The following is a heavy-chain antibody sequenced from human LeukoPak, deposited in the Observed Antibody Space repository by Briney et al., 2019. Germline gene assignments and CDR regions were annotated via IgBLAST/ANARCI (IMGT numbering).Heavy chain of an antibody. CDR1: GGSISSGPYY. D-gene: IGHD3-22*01. CDR2: IYTSGST. J-gene: IGHJ4*02. Sequence: SETLSLTCTVSGGSISSGPYYWSWIRQPAGKGLEWIGRIYTSGSTNYNPSLKSRVTISVDTSKNQFSLKLSSVTAADTAVYYCAIYYYDSSGTYYFDYWGQGTLVAVSS. CDR3: AIYYYDSSGTYYFDY. V-gene: IGHV4-61*02.